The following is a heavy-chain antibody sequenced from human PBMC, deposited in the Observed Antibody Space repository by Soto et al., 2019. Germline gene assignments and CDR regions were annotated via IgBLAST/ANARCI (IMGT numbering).Heavy chain of an antibody. CDR3: ARGLDQPPVGLYFDT. CDR2: IIPAFGTA. J-gene: IGHJ4*02. D-gene: IGHD2-2*01. Sequence: QVQLVQSGGEVKSPGSSVKVSCKTSGGTFNSYLIDWVRQAPGQGLEWMGGIIPAFGTAKYAQKFQGRVTITADKSTTTAYMELRTLTSEDTAVYYCARGLDQPPVGLYFDTWGQGTLVTVSS. CDR1: GGTFNSYL. V-gene: IGHV1-69*06.